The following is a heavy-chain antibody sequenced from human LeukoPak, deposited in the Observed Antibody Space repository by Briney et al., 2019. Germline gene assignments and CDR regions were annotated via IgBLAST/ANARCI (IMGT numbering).Heavy chain of an antibody. CDR3: ARDPTGSGYYTFDY. Sequence: GGSLRLSCAASGFTVSGNYMSWVRQAPGKGLEWVSLIYSGGRPYYADSVKGRFTISRDNSKNTLYLQMNSLRAEDTAVYYCARDPTGSGYYTFDYWGQGTLVTVSS. V-gene: IGHV3-53*05. D-gene: IGHD3-22*01. J-gene: IGHJ4*02. CDR1: GFTVSGNY. CDR2: IYSGGRP.